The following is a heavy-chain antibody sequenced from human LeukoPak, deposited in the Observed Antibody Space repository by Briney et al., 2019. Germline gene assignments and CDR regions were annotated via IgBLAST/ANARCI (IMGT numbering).Heavy chain of an antibody. D-gene: IGHD4-17*01. V-gene: IGHV1-69*13. CDR1: GGTFSSYA. Sequence: SVTVSCKASGGTFSSYAISWVRQAPGQGLEWMGGIIPIFGTENYAQKFQGRVTITADESTSTAYMELSSLRSEDTAVYYCARDLGVDFSDYGDYRHPLHFDYWGQGTLVTVSS. CDR2: IIPIFGTE. J-gene: IGHJ4*02. CDR3: ARDLGVDFSDYGDYRHPLHFDY.